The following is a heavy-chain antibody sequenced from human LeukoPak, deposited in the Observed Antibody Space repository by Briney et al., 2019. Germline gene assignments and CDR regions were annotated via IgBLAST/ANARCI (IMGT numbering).Heavy chain of an antibody. Sequence: PGGSLRLSCAASGFTFSSYGMHWVRQAPGKGLEWVAVISYDGSNKYYADSVKGRFTISRDNSKNTLYLQMNSLRAEDTAVYYCAKVGPVTTNYYYYYMDVWGKGTTVTVSS. V-gene: IGHV3-30*18. CDR1: GFTFSSYG. D-gene: IGHD4-11*01. J-gene: IGHJ6*03. CDR3: AKVGPVTTNYYYYYMDV. CDR2: ISYDGSNK.